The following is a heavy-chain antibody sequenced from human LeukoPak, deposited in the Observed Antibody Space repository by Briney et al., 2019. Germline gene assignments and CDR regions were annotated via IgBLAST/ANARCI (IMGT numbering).Heavy chain of an antibody. CDR1: GYTFTSYY. CDR3: ARVGSQWELFDY. D-gene: IGHD1-26*01. V-gene: IGHV1-46*01. J-gene: IGHJ4*02. Sequence: ASVKVSCKASGYTFTSYYMHWVRQAPGQGLEWMGIINPSGGSTSYAQKFQGRVAMTRDTSTSTVYMELSSLRSEDTAVYYCARVGSQWELFDYWGQGTLVTVSS. CDR2: INPSGGST.